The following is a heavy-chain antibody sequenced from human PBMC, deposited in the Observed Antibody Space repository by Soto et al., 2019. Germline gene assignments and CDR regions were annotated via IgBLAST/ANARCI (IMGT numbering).Heavy chain of an antibody. Sequence: SGPTLVNPPQTLTLTCTFSGFSLSTSGMCVSSIRQPPGKALEWLALIDWDDDKYYSTSLKTRLTISKDTSKNQVVLTMTNIGPGEPSTYHRARGFVEVAGPESYYYGMEVWGQGTTVHVSS. V-gene: IGHV2-70*01. D-gene: IGHD2-15*01. CDR3: ARGFVEVAGPESYYYGMEV. CDR1: GFSLSTSGMC. J-gene: IGHJ6*02. CDR2: IDWDDDK.